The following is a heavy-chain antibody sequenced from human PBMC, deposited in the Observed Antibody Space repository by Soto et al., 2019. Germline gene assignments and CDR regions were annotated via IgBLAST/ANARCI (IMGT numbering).Heavy chain of an antibody. CDR1: GGTFSSYT. D-gene: IGHD2-15*01. CDR3: ARDRGVVVAATPLYYFDY. J-gene: IGHJ4*02. CDR2: IIPILGIA. V-gene: IGHV1-69*04. Sequence: EASVKVSCKASGGTFSSYTISWVRQAPGQGLEWMGRIIPILGIANYAQKFQGRVTITADKSTSTAYMELSSLRSEDTAVYYCARDRGVVVAATPLYYFDYWGQGTLVTVSS.